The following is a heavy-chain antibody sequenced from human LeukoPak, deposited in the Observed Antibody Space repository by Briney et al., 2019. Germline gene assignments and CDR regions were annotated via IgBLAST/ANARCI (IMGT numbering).Heavy chain of an antibody. J-gene: IGHJ4*02. V-gene: IGHV4-59*01. CDR2: IYYSGST. D-gene: IGHD6-6*01. CDR3: ARETSSSALEY. Sequence: SETLSLTCTVSGGSISSYYWSWIRQPPGKGLEWIGYIYYSGSTNYNPSLKSRVTISVDTSKNQFSLKLSSVTAADTAVYYCARETSSSALEYWGQGTLVTVSS. CDR1: GGSISSYY.